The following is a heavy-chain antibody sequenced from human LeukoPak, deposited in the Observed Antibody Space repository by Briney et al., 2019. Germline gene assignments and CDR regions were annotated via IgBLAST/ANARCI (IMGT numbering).Heavy chain of an antibody. CDR3: ARESVVITTSFDY. CDR1: GYTFTSYY. D-gene: IGHD3-22*01. CDR2: INPSGGST. J-gene: IGHJ4*02. V-gene: IGHV1-46*01. Sequence: ASVKVSCKASGYTFTSYYMHWVRQAPGQGLEWMGIINPSGGSTSYAQEFQGRVTMTRDMSTSTVYMELSNLRSEDTAVYYCARESVVITTSFDYWGQGTLVTVSS.